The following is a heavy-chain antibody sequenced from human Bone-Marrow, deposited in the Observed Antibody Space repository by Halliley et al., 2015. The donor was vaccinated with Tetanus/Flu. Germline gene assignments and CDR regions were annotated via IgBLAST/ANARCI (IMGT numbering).Heavy chain of an antibody. Sequence: GSGGSTFYADSVSGRFIISRDNSKNMLYLQMSSLRAEDTAVYYCATLVGYCDSATCYYYNAMAVWGQGTTVIVSS. D-gene: IGHD2-2*01. CDR3: ATLVGYCDSATCYYYNAMAV. J-gene: IGHJ6*02. CDR2: GSGGST. V-gene: IGHV3-23*01.